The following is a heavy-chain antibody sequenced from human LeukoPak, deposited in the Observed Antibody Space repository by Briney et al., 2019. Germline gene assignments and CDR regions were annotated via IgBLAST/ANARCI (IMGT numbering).Heavy chain of an antibody. Sequence: GESLRLSCGASGFTFTNAWMNWVRQAPGKGLEWVANIKQDGSERYYVDSVKGRFIISRDNAKNSLYLQMNSLRAEDTAVYYCARDLRRGDAFDIWGQGTMVTVSS. CDR3: ARDLRRGDAFDI. V-gene: IGHV3-7*04. CDR2: IKQDGSER. CDR1: GFTFTNAW. J-gene: IGHJ3*02. D-gene: IGHD3-3*01.